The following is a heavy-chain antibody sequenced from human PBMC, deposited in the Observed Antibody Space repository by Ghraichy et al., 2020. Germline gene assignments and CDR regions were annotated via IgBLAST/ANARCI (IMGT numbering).Heavy chain of an antibody. CDR2: ISHTGSTT. CDR1: GFTFSIHE. V-gene: IGHV3-48*03. CDR3: ARGGGCTGSFCYLMNAFDI. J-gene: IGHJ3*02. Sequence: GGSLRLSCAASGFTFSIHEMNWVRQAPGKGLEWISYISHTGSTTYHADSVKGRYTISRDNAKNSLHLEMSGLRAEDTAVYYCARGGGCTGSFCYLMNAFDIWGQGTMVTVSS. D-gene: IGHD2-8*02.